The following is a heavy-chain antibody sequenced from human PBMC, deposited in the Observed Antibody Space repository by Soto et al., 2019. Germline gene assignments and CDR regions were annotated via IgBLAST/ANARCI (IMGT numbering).Heavy chain of an antibody. CDR1: GGSISDYY. V-gene: IGHV4-59*01. D-gene: IGHD4-17*01. J-gene: IGHJ6*03. CDR2: IYYTGNT. Sequence: PSETLSLTCAVSGGSISDYYWSWIRQPPGKGLEWIGYIYYTGNTNYNPSLKSRVTISVAPSKNQFSLMLTSVTAADTAVYYCARDFYGDYGGDYYYYMDVWGKGTTVTV. CDR3: ARDFYGDYGGDYYYYMDV.